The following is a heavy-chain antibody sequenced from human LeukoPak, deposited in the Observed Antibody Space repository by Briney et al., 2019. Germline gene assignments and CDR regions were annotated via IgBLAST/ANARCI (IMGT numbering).Heavy chain of an antibody. D-gene: IGHD6-19*01. CDR3: ARLSATSGWYSWFDP. CDR1: GGPLCIYY. Sequence: SETLSLTCAVSGGPLCIYYWRWLRQPPGEGLEGIGYIYYTGSTTYTPSLKSRVTISVDSSKNQFSLRLSCVTAADTAVYYCARLSATSGWYSWFDPWGQGTLVTVSS. CDR2: IYYTGST. J-gene: IGHJ5*02. V-gene: IGHV4-59*08.